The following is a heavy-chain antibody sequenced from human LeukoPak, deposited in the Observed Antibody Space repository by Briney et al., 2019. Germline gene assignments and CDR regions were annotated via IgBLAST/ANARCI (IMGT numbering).Heavy chain of an antibody. CDR2: TIPIFGAT. Sequence: SVKVSCKASGGTFSTHAISWVRQAPGQGLEWMGGTIPIFGATNYTQRFQGRLTITTDESTTTAYMELTSLRVEDTAVYFCAGGDPFNYYMDVWGKGTSVTVFS. CDR1: GGTFSTHA. J-gene: IGHJ6*03. CDR3: AGGDPFNYYMDV. V-gene: IGHV1-69*05. D-gene: IGHD4-17*01.